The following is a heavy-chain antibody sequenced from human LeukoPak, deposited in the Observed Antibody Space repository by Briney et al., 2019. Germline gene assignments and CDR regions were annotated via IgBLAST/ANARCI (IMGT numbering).Heavy chain of an antibody. CDR3: ARGWGYSSGWYEPYYFDY. D-gene: IGHD6-19*01. CDR2: INSDGSST. J-gene: IGHJ4*02. Sequence: GGSLRLSCAASGFTFSSYWMHWVRQAPGKGLVWVSRINSDGSSTSYADSVKGRFTISRDNAKNSLSLQMNSLRVEDTALYYCARGWGYSSGWYEPYYFDYWGQGILVTVSS. V-gene: IGHV3-74*01. CDR1: GFTFSSYW.